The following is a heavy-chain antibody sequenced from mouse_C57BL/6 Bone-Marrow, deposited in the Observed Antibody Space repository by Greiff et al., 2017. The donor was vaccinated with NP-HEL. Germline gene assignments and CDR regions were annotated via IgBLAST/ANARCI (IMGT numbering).Heavy chain of an antibody. D-gene: IGHD1-1*01. V-gene: IGHV10-1*01. J-gene: IGHJ4*01. CDR3: VRRGIYYYGSSYVYAMDY. CDR1: GFSFNTYA. CDR2: IRSKSNNYAT. Sequence: EVQLQESGGGLVQPKGSLKLSCAASGFSFNTYAMNWVRQAPGKGLEWVARIRSKSNNYATYYADSVKDRFTISRDDSESMLYLQMNNLKTEDTAMYYCVRRGIYYYGSSYVYAMDYWGQGTSVTVSS.